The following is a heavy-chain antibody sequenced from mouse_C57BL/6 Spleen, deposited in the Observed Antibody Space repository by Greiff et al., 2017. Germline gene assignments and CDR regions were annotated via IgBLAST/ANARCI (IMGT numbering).Heavy chain of an antibody. CDR3: AKFFYDYDVGY. J-gene: IGHJ2*01. CDR2: IHPNSGST. D-gene: IGHD2-4*01. V-gene: IGHV1-64*01. Sequence: VQLQQSGAELVKPGASVKLSCKASGYTFTSYWMHWVKQRPGQGLEWIGMIHPNSGSTNYNEKFKSKATLTVDKSSSTAYMQLSSLTSEDSAVYYCAKFFYDYDVGYWGQGTTLTVSS. CDR1: GYTFTSYW.